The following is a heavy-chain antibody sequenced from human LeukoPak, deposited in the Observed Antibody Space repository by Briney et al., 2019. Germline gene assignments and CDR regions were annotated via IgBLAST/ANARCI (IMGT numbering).Heavy chain of an antibody. J-gene: IGHJ4*02. CDR2: INHSGST. D-gene: IGHD1-26*01. CDR1: GGSFSGYY. V-gene: IGHV4-34*01. CDR3: ARGGGSSDY. Sequence: SETLSLTCAVYGGSFSGYYWSWIRQPPGKGLEWIGEINHSGSTNYNPSLKSRVTISVDTSKNQFSLKLSSVTATDTAVYYCARGGGSSDYWGQGTLVTVSS.